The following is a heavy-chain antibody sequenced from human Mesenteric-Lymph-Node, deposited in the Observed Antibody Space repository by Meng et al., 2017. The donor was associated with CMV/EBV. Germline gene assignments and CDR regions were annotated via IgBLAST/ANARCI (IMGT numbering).Heavy chain of an antibody. D-gene: IGHD3-3*01. J-gene: IGHJ6*02. CDR2: MNPSSGST. CDR3: AGGLWEWLSDSYYYSLDV. CDR1: AYTLTSHD. V-gene: IGHV1-8*01. Sequence: ASVKVSCKASAYTLTSHDIHWVRQATGQGLEWMGWMNPSSGSTGYALKFQGRVTITKNTSISTGYMELSSLRSDDTAVYYCAGGLWEWLSDSYYYSLDVWGQGTTVTVSS.